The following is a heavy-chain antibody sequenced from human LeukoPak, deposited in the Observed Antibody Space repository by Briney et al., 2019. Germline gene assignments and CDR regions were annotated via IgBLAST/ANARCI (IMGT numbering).Heavy chain of an antibody. D-gene: IGHD2-2*01. CDR1: GFTFSSYS. CDR3: ARPLGYCSSTSCDAVEY. CDR2: ISSSSSTI. Sequence: GGSLRLSCAASGFTFSSYSMNWVRQAPGKGLEWVSYISSSSSTIYYADSVKGRFTISRDNAKNSLYLQMNSLRAEDTAVYYCARPLGYCSSTSCDAVEYWGQGTLVTVSS. V-gene: IGHV3-48*04. J-gene: IGHJ4*02.